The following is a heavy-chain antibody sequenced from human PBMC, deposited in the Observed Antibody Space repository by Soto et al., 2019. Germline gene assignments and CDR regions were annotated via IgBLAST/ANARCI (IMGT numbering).Heavy chain of an antibody. D-gene: IGHD1-1*01. J-gene: IGHJ4*02. CDR2: SSNSGSFT. V-gene: IGHV3-11*06. CDR1: GFTFSDHY. CDR3: VRSGDNYNLLDY. Sequence: GGSLRLSCAASGFTFSDHYMSWIRQAPGKGLEWIGYSSNSGSFTRYADSVKGRFSISRDNAKNSLYLQINSLRGDDTAIYYCVRSGDNYNLLDYWGQGTPVTV.